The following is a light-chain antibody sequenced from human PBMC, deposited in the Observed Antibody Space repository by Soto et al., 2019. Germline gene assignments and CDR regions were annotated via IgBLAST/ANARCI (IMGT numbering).Light chain of an antibody. Sequence: QAVVTQEPSLTVSPGGTVTLLCGSSPGAVTSGHYPYWFQQKPGQAPRTLIYDISKKHSWTPARFSGSLLGDKAALTLSGVQPEDEAEYYCLLTYSDAVVFGGGTKLTVL. J-gene: IGLJ3*02. CDR2: DIS. CDR3: LLTYSDAVV. V-gene: IGLV7-46*01. CDR1: PGAVTSGHY.